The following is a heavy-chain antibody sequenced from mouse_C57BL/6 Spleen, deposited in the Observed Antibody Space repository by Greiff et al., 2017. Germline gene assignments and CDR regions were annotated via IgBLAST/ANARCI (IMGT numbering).Heavy chain of an antibody. J-gene: IGHJ2*01. CDR2: LSSGSSTI. D-gene: IGHD1-2*01. CDR1: GFTFSDYG. Sequence: EVMLVESGGGLVKPGGSLKLSCAASGFTFSDYGMHWVRQAPEKGLEWVAYLSSGSSTIYYADTVKGRFTISRDNAKNTLFLQMTSLRSEDTAMYYCARSHYDYFDYWGQGTTLTVSS. V-gene: IGHV5-17*01. CDR3: ARSHYDYFDY.